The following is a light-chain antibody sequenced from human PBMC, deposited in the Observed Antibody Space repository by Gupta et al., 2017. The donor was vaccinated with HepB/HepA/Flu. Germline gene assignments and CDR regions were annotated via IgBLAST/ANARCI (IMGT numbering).Light chain of an antibody. J-gene: IGKJ1*01. CDR1: QSISTL. Sequence: DIQMTQSPSTLSASVGDSVTITCRACQSISTLLAWFQQKPGRAPNLLVYGASTLERGIPSRFSGSGSGTDFTLSISGLQPDDFATYYCQEYSGSSWTFGQGTKVEI. CDR3: QEYSGSSWT. V-gene: IGKV1-5*03. CDR2: GAS.